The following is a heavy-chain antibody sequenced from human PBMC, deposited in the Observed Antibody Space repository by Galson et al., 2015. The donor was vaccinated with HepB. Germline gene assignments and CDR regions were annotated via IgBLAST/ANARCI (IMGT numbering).Heavy chain of an antibody. CDR2: ISRRGTA. V-gene: IGHV3-66*01. CDR1: GFTVSTTS. CDR3: ATSFDTTSWYTGHFHY. D-gene: IGHD2-2*02. Sequence: SLRLSCAASGFTVSTTSMTWVRQAPGKGLEWVSFISRRGTAHYADSVQGRFTISRDTSENTVSLQLHSLRAEDTAVYYCATSFDTTSWYTGHFHYWGRGTLVSVSA. J-gene: IGHJ4*02.